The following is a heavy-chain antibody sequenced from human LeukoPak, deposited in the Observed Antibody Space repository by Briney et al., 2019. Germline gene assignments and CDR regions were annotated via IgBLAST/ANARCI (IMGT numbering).Heavy chain of an antibody. CDR3: ARPGLMITFGGVITHDAFDI. J-gene: IGHJ3*02. Sequence: PSETLSLTCTVSGGSISSSSYYWGWIRQPPGKGLEWIGSIYYSGSTYYNPSLKSRVTISVDTSENQFSLKLSSVTAADTAVYYCARPGLMITFGGVITHDAFDIWGQGTMVTVSS. CDR2: IYYSGST. D-gene: IGHD3-16*02. V-gene: IGHV4-39*01. CDR1: GGSISSSSYY.